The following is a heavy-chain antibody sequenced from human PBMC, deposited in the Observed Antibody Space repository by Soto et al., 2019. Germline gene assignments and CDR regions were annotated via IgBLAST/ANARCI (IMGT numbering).Heavy chain of an antibody. Sequence: QVQLQKWGAGLLKPSETLSLTCAVYGGSFSGYYWSWIRQPPGKGLEWIGEINHSGSTNYNPSLKSRVTISVDTSKNQFSLKLSSVTAADTAVYYCARRAWFGETNWFDPWGQGTLVTVSS. CDR2: INHSGST. CDR1: GGSFSGYY. J-gene: IGHJ5*02. V-gene: IGHV4-34*01. CDR3: ARRAWFGETNWFDP. D-gene: IGHD3-10*01.